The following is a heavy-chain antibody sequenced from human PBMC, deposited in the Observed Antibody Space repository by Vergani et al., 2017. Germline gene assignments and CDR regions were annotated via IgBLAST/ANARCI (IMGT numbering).Heavy chain of an antibody. CDR1: GYTFTGYY. J-gene: IGHJ6*02. D-gene: IGHD2-2*01. CDR3: ASQGSCSSTSCYQSSYYYGMDV. Sequence: QVQLVQSGAEVKKPGASVKVSCKASGYTFTGYYMHWVRQAPGQGLEWMGWINPNSGGTNYAQKFQGRVTMTRDTSISTAYMELSRLRSDDTAVYYCASQGSCSSTSCYQSSYYYGMDVWGQGTTVTVSS. CDR2: INPNSGGT. V-gene: IGHV1-2*02.